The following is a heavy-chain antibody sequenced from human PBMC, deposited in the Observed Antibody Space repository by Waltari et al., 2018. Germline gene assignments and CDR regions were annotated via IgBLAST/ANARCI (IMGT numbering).Heavy chain of an antibody. J-gene: IGHJ5*02. CDR1: GFTFREDW. CDR2: IKEDGRVT. CDR3: ARASSSSSYDA. D-gene: IGHD6-6*01. V-gene: IGHV3-7*04. Sequence: EGQLVESGGGLGQPGGSLRLTCAGSGFTFREDWMSWVRQAPGKGREWVANIKEDGRVTNYVDSVKGRFTISRDNARNSLFLQMTSLRDAATAIYYCARASSSSSYDAWGQGTLVTVSS.